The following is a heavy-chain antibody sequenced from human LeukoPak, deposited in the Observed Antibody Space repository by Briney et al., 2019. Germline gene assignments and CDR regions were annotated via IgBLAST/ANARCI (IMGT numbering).Heavy chain of an antibody. J-gene: IGHJ4*02. CDR2: IYHSGST. V-gene: IGHV4-30-2*01. CDR1: GGSISSGGYS. CDR3: ARVRYCSSTSCYAERGYFDY. D-gene: IGHD2-2*01. Sequence: SQTLSLTCAVSGGSISSGGYSWSWIRQPPGKGLEWIGYIYHSGSTYYNPSLKSRVTISVDRSKNHFSLKLSSVTAADTAVYYCARVRYCSSTSCYAERGYFDYWGQGTLVTVSS.